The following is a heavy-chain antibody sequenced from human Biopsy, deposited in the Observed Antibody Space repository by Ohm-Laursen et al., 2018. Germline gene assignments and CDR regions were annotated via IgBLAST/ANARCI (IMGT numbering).Heavy chain of an antibody. V-gene: IGHV1-69*06. CDR3: AIKLTGYFHH. Sequence: SVKVSCKAPGGTLSNYGVNWVRQAPGQGLEWLGGNIPILGTGNYAQKFQDRVTVAADTSTSTATMELRSLRSDDTAVYYCAIKLTGYFHHWGQGTLVIVSS. CDR1: GGTLSNYG. J-gene: IGHJ1*01. CDR2: NIPILGTG. D-gene: IGHD3-9*01.